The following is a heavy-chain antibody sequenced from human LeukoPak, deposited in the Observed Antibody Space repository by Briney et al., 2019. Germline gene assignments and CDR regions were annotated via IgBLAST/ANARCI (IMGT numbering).Heavy chain of an antibody. J-gene: IGHJ4*02. CDR3: AKDPTHYRVWDDYDSTVLSY. CDR1: GFTFSSYW. CDR2: IKQDGSEK. V-gene: IGHV3-7*01. D-gene: IGHD3-22*01. Sequence: PGGSLRLSCAASGFTFSSYWMSWVRQAPGKGLEWVGNIKQDGSEKYYVDSVKGRFTISRDNAKNSLYLQMNSLRAEDTAVYYCAKDPTHYRVWDDYDSTVLSYWGQGTLVTVSS.